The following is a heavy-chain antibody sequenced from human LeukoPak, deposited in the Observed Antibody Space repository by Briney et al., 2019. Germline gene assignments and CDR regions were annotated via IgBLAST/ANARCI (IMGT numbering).Heavy chain of an antibody. CDR2: MYYGGST. CDR1: GASISSSNYY. Sequence: SETLSLTCTVPGASISSSNYYWGWIRQPPGKGLEWIGSMYYGGSTYYNPALQSRVTISVDTSKNQFSLRLTSVTAADTAVYYCARIGVWFGEGNLSGYFDYWGQGILVTVSS. V-gene: IGHV4-39*01. CDR3: ARIGVWFGEGNLSGYFDY. J-gene: IGHJ4*02. D-gene: IGHD3-10*01.